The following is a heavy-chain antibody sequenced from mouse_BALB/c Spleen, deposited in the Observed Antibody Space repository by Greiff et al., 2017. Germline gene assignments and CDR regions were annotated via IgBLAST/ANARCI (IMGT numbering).Heavy chain of an antibody. Sequence: EVKVVESGGGLVKPGGSLKLSCAASGFTFSSYAMSWVRQTPEKRLEWVASISSGGSTYYPDSVKGRFTISRDNARNILYLQMSSLRSEDTAMYYCARGLYDYDAMDYWGQGTSVTVSS. CDR3: ARGLYDYDAMDY. CDR1: GFTFSSYA. V-gene: IGHV5-6-5*01. D-gene: IGHD2-3*01. CDR2: ISSGGST. J-gene: IGHJ4*01.